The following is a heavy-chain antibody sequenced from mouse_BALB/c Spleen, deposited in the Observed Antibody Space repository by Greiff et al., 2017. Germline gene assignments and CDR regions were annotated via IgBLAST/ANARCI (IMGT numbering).Heavy chain of an antibody. Sequence: EVQGVESGGGLVKLGGSLKLSCAASGFTFSSYYMSWVRQTPEKRLELVAAINSNGGSTYYPDTVKGRFTISRDNAKNTLYLQMSSLKSEDTALYYCARHYYGSPWYFDVWGAGTTVTVSS. V-gene: IGHV5-6-2*01. CDR3: ARHYYGSPWYFDV. CDR2: INSNGGST. CDR1: GFTFSSYY. J-gene: IGHJ1*01. D-gene: IGHD1-1*01.